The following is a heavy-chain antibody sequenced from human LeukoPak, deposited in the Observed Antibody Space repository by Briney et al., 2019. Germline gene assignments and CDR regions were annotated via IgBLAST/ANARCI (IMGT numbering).Heavy chain of an antibody. D-gene: IGHD5-24*01. V-gene: IGHV3-74*01. Sequence: PGGSLRLSCAASGFTFSNYWMHWVRQAPGKGLVWVSRINSDGSRTNYADSVKGRFTISRDNAKNSLYLQMNSLRAEDTAVYYCARDPRIEMATIWTCWFDPWGQGTLVTVSS. CDR2: INSDGSRT. CDR3: ARDPRIEMATIWTCWFDP. J-gene: IGHJ5*02. CDR1: GFTFSNYW.